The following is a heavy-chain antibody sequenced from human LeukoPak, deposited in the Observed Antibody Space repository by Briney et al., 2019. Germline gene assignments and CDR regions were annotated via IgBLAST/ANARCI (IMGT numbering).Heavy chain of an antibody. CDR2: IHYTGNT. D-gene: IGHD6-19*01. V-gene: IGHV4-39*07. Sequence: PSETLSLTCTVSGGSIGGSSSHWAWIRQSPGKGLEWIGSIHYTGNTYYNPSLKSRVTISVDTSKNQFSLKLSSVTAADTAVYYCARDAAYSSGNNWFDPWGQGTLVTVSP. J-gene: IGHJ5*02. CDR1: GGSIGGSSSH. CDR3: ARDAAYSSGNNWFDP.